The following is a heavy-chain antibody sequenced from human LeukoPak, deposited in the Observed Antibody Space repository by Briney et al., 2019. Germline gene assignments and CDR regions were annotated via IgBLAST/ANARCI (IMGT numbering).Heavy chain of an antibody. D-gene: IGHD3-10*01. V-gene: IGHV1-69*13. Sequence: ASVKVSCKASGGTFSSYAISWVRQAPGQGLEWMGGIIPIFGTANYAQKFQGRVTITADESTSTAYMELSSLRSEDTAVYYCARKKYGGSGMDVWGQGTTVTVSS. J-gene: IGHJ6*02. CDR1: GGTFSSYA. CDR2: IIPIFGTA. CDR3: ARKKYGGSGMDV.